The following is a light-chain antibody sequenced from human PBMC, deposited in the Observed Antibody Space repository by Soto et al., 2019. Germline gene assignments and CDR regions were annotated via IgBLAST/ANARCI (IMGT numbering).Light chain of an antibody. CDR3: SSYTTTKALI. V-gene: IGLV2-14*01. J-gene: IGLJ2*01. CDR2: LVT. CDR1: SSDIGDYDY. Sequence: QSVLTQPASVSGSPGQSITISCTGTSSDIGDYDYVSWYQLHPGKAPKLMIYLVTNRPSGVSHRFSGSKSGNTASLTISGLQAEDEADYYCSSYTTTKALIFGGGTKLTVL.